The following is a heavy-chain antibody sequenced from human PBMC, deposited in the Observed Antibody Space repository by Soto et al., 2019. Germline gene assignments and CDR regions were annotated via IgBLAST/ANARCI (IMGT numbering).Heavy chain of an antibody. CDR1: GDAVSSVSYY. J-gene: IGHJ6*02. V-gene: IGHV4-39*01. CDR2: IYYTGHT. Sequence: SETLSLTCTVSGDAVSSVSYYWGWVRQPPGKGLEWIGNIYYTGHTFYNPSLKSRVSISVDTSKNQFSLNLTSVTAADTAVYFCGRQYDFWSPYYYTMDVWGQGTTVTVSS. CDR3: GRQYDFWSPYYYTMDV. D-gene: IGHD3-3*01.